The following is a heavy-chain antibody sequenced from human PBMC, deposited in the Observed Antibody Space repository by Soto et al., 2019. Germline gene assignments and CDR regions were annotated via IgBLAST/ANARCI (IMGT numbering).Heavy chain of an antibody. CDR1: GGSITNYY. CDR2: IYTSGST. Sequence: PSETLSLTCTVSGGSITNYYWAWIRQPAGKGLEWIGRIYTSGSTNYNPCLKSRVTMSVDTSKNQFSLKLSSVTAADTAVYYCARDETVLGFDYWGQGTLVTSPQ. CDR3: ARDETVLGFDY. J-gene: IGHJ4*02. V-gene: IGHV4-4*07. D-gene: IGHD2-15*01.